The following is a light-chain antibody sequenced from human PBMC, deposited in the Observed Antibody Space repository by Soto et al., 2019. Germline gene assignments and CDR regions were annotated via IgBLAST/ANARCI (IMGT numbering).Light chain of an antibody. CDR3: GTWDSSLSAYV. Sequence: QSVLTQPPSVSAAPGQKVTISCSGSSSNIGKNYVSWYQQLPGTAPKLLIYENNKRPSGIPDRFSGSKSGTSATLGITGLQTGDEADYYCGTWDSSLSAYVFGTGT. V-gene: IGLV1-51*02. CDR2: ENN. CDR1: SSNIGKNY. J-gene: IGLJ1*01.